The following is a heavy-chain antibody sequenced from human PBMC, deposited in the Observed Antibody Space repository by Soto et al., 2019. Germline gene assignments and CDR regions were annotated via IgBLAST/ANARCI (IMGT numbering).Heavy chain of an antibody. CDR2: IYYSGST. V-gene: IGHV4-59*08. D-gene: IGHD2-21*01. CDR1: GGSISSYY. Sequence: SETLSLTCTVSGGSISSYYWSWIRQPPGKGLEWIGYIYYSGSTNYNPSLKSRVTISVDTSKSQFSLTMTSVTAADTAVYYCAASCVGCGGFNYYGMDVWGQGTTVTVSS. CDR3: AASCVGCGGFNYYGMDV. J-gene: IGHJ6*02.